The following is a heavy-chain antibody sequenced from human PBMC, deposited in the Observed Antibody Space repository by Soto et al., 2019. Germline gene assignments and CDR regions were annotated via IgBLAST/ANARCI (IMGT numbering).Heavy chain of an antibody. CDR1: GYTFTSYG. Sequence: ASVKVSCKASGYTFTSYGIGWVRQAPGQGLEWMGWISAYNGNTNYAQKLQGRGTMTTDTSTSTAYMELRSLRSDDTAVYYCARGAYDYIWGSYRQKNFDYWGQGTLVTVSS. D-gene: IGHD3-16*02. CDR2: ISAYNGNT. J-gene: IGHJ4*02. V-gene: IGHV1-18*01. CDR3: ARGAYDYIWGSYRQKNFDY.